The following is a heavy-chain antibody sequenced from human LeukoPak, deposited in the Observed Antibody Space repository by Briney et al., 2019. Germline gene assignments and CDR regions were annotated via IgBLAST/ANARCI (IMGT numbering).Heavy chain of an antibody. Sequence: PGGSLRLSCAASKFTFSDYYMTWVRQAPGKGPEWVAYMNQFGTEIKYLDSVKGRFTISRDNAKNSLYLWMTSLTADDTAVYYCARGTYYEFWGQGTLVIVSS. V-gene: IGHV3-7*04. CDR2: MNQFGTEI. CDR1: KFTFSDYY. J-gene: IGHJ4*02. CDR3: ARGTYYEF. D-gene: IGHD3/OR15-3a*01.